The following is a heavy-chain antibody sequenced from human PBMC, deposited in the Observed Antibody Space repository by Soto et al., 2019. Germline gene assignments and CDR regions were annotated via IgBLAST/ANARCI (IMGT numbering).Heavy chain of an antibody. CDR1: GGSFSGYY. J-gene: IGHJ4*02. D-gene: IGHD3-22*01. Sequence: PSDTLSLTCAVYGGSFSGYYWSWIRQPPGKGLEWIGEINHSGSTNYNPSLKSRVTISVDTSKNQFSLKLSSVTAADTAVYYCARGGIKTYYYDSSGSGSQKSNHFDYWGQGTLVTVSS. CDR3: ARGGIKTYYYDSSGSGSQKSNHFDY. CDR2: INHSGST. V-gene: IGHV4-34*01.